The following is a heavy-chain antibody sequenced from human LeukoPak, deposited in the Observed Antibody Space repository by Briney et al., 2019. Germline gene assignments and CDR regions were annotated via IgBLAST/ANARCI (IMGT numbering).Heavy chain of an antibody. V-gene: IGHV3-30-3*01. D-gene: IGHD1-26*01. Sequence: GRSLRLSCAASGFTFSSYAMHWVRQAPGKGLEWVAVISYDGSNKYYADSVKGRFTISRDNSKNTLYLQMNSLRAEDTAVYYCARGFVGAPPIDYWGQGTLVTVSS. J-gene: IGHJ4*02. CDR2: ISYDGSNK. CDR1: GFTFSSYA. CDR3: ARGFVGAPPIDY.